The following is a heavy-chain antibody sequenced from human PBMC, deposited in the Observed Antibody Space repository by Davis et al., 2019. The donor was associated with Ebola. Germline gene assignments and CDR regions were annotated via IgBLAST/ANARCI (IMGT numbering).Heavy chain of an antibody. J-gene: IGHJ4*02. CDR1: GGTFSSYA. CDR3: ARVGSSTSLDY. V-gene: IGHV1-69*04. Sequence: SSVNVSCKASGGTFSSYAISWVRQAPGQGLEWMGRIILILGIANYAQKFQGRVTITADKSTSTAYMELSSLRSEDTAVYYCARVGSSTSLDYWGQGTLVTVSS. CDR2: IILILGIA. D-gene: IGHD2-2*01.